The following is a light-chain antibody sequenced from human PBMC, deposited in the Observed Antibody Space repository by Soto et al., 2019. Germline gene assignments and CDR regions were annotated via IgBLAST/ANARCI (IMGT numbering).Light chain of an antibody. Sequence: QSALTQPRSVSGSPGQSVTISCTGTSSDVGGYKYVSWYQQHPGKAPKLMISDVSKRPSGVPDRFSGSKSGNTASLTISGLQAGDEADYYCCSYAGSKTLVFGGGTKLTVL. J-gene: IGLJ2*01. CDR3: CSYAGSKTLV. CDR2: DVS. V-gene: IGLV2-11*01. CDR1: SSDVGGYKY.